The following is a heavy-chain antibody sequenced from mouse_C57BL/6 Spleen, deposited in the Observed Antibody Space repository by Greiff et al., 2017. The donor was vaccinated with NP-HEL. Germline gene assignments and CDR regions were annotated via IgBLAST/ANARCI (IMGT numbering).Heavy chain of an antibody. CDR2: ISYGGSDT. CDR1: GFTFSSYS. Sequence: EVMLVESGGGLVKPGGSLKLSCAASGFTFSSYSMSWVRQIPEKRLEWVATISYGGSDTYYPDKLKGRFTISRDNAKNNLYLQMSHLKSEDTAMYYCARELRPYAMDYWGQGTSVTVSS. V-gene: IGHV5-4*01. CDR3: ARELRPYAMDY. J-gene: IGHJ4*01.